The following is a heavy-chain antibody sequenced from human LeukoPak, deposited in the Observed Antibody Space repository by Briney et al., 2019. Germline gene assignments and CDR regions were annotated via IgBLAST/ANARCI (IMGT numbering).Heavy chain of an antibody. CDR3: TVLGGRDAFEN. D-gene: IGHD3-10*01. Sequence: PGGSLRLSCAASGFVFSGSAMHWVRQASGKGLEWVGRIRSKANGYTTAYAASVKGRFIISRDDSKNTAYLQMNGLKTEDTAVYYCTVLGGRDAFENWGQGKMVTVSS. J-gene: IGHJ3*02. V-gene: IGHV3-73*01. CDR1: GFVFSGSA. CDR2: IRSKANGYTT.